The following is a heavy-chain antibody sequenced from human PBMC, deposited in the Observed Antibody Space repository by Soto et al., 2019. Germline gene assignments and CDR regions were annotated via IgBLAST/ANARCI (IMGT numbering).Heavy chain of an antibody. CDR1: GSTFTRYS. J-gene: IGHJ4*02. CDR2: ISSTTNYI. Sequence: PGGSLRLSCAASGSTFTRYSMNWVRQAPGKGLEWVSSISSTTNYIYYGDSMKGRFTISRDNAKSSLYLEMNSLRAEDTAVYYCARESEELTSNFDYWGQGTLVTVSS. V-gene: IGHV3-21*06. CDR3: ARESEELTSNFDY. D-gene: IGHD1-7*01.